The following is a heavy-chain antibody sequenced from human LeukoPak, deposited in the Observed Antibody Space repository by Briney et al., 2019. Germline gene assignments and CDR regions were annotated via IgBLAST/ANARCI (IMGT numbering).Heavy chain of an antibody. CDR2: IYYSGST. D-gene: IGHD3-22*01. CDR3: ARTYYYEGISFDY. CDR1: GVSISSGGYY. J-gene: IGHJ4*02. V-gene: IGHV4-31*03. Sequence: PPQTLSLTCTVSGVSISSGGYYWSWIRQHPGKGLEWIGNIYYSGSTYYNPSLKSRVTISVDTSKNQFPLKLSSVTAADTAVYYCARTYYYEGISFDYWGQGTLVTVSS.